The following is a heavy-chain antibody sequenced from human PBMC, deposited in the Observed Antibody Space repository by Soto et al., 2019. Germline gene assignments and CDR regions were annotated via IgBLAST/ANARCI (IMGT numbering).Heavy chain of an antibody. J-gene: IGHJ4*02. CDR1: GGSVSSGYYY. CDR2: IYYIGRA. D-gene: IGHD2-15*01. Sequence: SETLSLTGTVSGGSVSSGYYYWSWIRQPPGKGLEWIGYIYYIGRANYNPSLKSRVTISLDTSKNQFSLELTSVTAADTAMYYCARDHVVSDVTFDYWGQGTLVTVSS. CDR3: ARDHVVSDVTFDY. V-gene: IGHV4-61*01.